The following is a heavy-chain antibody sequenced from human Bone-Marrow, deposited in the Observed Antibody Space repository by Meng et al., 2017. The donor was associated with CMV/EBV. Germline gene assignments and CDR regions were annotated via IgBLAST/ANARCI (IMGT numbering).Heavy chain of an antibody. J-gene: IGHJ4*02. CDR1: GFTFSSYS. D-gene: IGHD3-16*01. V-gene: IGHV3-21*01. Sequence: EVQLVESGGXLVKPGXSLRLSXAASGFTFSSYSMNWVRQAPGKGLEWVSSISSSSSYIYYADSVKGRFTISRDNAKNSLYLQMNSLRAEDTAVYYCARVDFRLYYDYPLWGQGTMVTVSS. CDR2: ISSSSSYI. CDR3: ARVDFRLYYDYPL.